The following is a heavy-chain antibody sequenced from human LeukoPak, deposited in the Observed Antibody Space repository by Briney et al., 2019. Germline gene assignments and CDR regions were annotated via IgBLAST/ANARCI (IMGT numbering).Heavy chain of an antibody. Sequence: SETLSLTCAVSDYSISSGYYWGWIRQPPGKGLEWIGSIYYSGSTYYNPSLKSRVTRSVDTSKNQFSLKLSSVTAADTAVYYCARRGGSTFWFDPWGQGTLVTVSS. CDR3: ARRGGSTFWFDP. J-gene: IGHJ5*02. D-gene: IGHD2/OR15-2a*01. V-gene: IGHV4-38-2*01. CDR2: IYYSGST. CDR1: DYSISSGYY.